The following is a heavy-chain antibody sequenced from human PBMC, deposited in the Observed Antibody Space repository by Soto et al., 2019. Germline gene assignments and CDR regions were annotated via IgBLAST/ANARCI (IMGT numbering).Heavy chain of an antibody. V-gene: IGHV3-21*01. CDR1: GFTFSSYS. Sequence: EVQLVESGGGLVKPGGSLRLSCAASGFTFSSYSMNWVRQAPGKGLEWVSSISSSSSYIYYADSVKGRFTISRDNAKNSLYLQMNSLRAEDTAVYYCARATLGYSYGYGFDYWGQGTLVTVSS. CDR3: ARATLGYSYGYGFDY. CDR2: ISSSSSYI. D-gene: IGHD5-18*01. J-gene: IGHJ4*02.